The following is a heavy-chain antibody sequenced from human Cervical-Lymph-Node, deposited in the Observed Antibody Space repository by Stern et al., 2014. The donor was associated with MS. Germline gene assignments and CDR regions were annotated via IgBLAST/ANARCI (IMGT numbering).Heavy chain of an antibody. CDR2: FDPEDGET. J-gene: IGHJ4*02. Sequence: VQLLESGTEVKKPGASVKVSCKVSGSTVTEFFMHWVRQAPGKGLEWMGGFDPEDGETIYAQKFQGRVTMTEDTSTDTAYMELRSLTSDDTAVYYCATDYDYWGQGTLVTVSS. CDR3: ATDYDY. V-gene: IGHV1-24*01. CDR1: GSTVTEFF.